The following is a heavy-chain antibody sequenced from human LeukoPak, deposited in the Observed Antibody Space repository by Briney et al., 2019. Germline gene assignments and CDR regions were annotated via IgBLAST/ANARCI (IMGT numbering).Heavy chain of an antibody. D-gene: IGHD3-10*01. J-gene: IGHJ4*02. Sequence: GASVKVSCKASGYTFTSYGISWVRQAPGQGLEWMGWISAYNGNTNYAQKLQGRVTMTTDTSTSTAYMELRSLGSDDTAVYYCARDLGLDYYGSGIDYWGQGTLVTVSS. CDR1: GYTFTSYG. V-gene: IGHV1-18*01. CDR3: ARDLGLDYYGSGIDY. CDR2: ISAYNGNT.